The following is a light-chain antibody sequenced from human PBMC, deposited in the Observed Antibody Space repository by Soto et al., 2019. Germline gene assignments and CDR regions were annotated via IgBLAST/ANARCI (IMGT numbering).Light chain of an antibody. CDR2: GAS. CDR1: QSVPRSD. CDR3: QQYGSSGT. J-gene: IGKJ1*01. Sequence: IVLTQSPNTLSLSAGERATLXXRAGQSVPRSDLAGYQQKPGQAPRXLISGASNRATGIPDRFSGSGSGTDFTLTISRLEPEDFAVYYCQQYGSSGTFGQGTKVDIK. V-gene: IGKV3-20*01.